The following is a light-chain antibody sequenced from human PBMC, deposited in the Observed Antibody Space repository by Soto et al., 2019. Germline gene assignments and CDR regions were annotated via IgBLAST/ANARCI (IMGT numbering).Light chain of an antibody. CDR1: QNINTW. Sequence: DIQMTQSPSALYASVVCRVTITCRASQNINTWVAWYQQKPGKAPNLLIYRASTLESGVPSRFSGSGSGTEFTLTISSLQPDDFATYFCQQYQSYLSFAGGTKVDIK. CDR3: QQYQSYLS. J-gene: IGKJ4*01. V-gene: IGKV1-5*01. CDR2: RAS.